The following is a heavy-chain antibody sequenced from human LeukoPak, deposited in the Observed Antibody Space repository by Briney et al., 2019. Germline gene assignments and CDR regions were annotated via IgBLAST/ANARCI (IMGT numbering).Heavy chain of an antibody. D-gene: IGHD4-17*01. CDR2: IYYSGST. J-gene: IGHJ4*02. CDR3: ARMYGDYLSFDY. V-gene: IGHV4-30-4*08. Sequence: PSQTLSLTCTVSGGSISSGDYYWSWIRQPPGKGLEWIGYIYYSGSTYYNPSLKSRVTISVDTSKNQFSLKLSSVTAADTAVYYCARMYGDYLSFDYWGQGTLVTVSS. CDR1: GGSISSGDYY.